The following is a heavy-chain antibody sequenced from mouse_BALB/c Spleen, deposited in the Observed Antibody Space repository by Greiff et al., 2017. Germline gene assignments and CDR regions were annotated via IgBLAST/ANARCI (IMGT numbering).Heavy chain of an antibody. Sequence: ELVKPGASVKLSCKASGYTFTSYWINWIKQRPGQGLEWIGRIAPGSGSTYYNEMFKGKATLTVDTSSSTAYIQLSSLSSEDSAVYFCARRGGYDYFDYWGQGTTLTVSS. CDR2: IAPGSGST. CDR3: ARRGGYDYFDY. J-gene: IGHJ2*01. V-gene: IGHV1S41*01. D-gene: IGHD2-2*01. CDR1: GYTFTSYW.